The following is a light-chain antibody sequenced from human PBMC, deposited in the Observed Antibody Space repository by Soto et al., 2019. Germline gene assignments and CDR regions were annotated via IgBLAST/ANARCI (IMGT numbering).Light chain of an antibody. J-gene: IGLJ1*01. CDR3: SSYTSSSTLYV. Sequence: QSVLTQPASVSGTPGQSITISCTGSNSDVGIYDFVSWYQHHPGRAPKLIVSEVSHRPSGVSNRFSGSKSGNTASLTISGLQSEDEADYYYSSYTSSSTLYVFGTGTKLTVL. CDR2: EVS. V-gene: IGLV2-14*01. CDR1: NSDVGIYDF.